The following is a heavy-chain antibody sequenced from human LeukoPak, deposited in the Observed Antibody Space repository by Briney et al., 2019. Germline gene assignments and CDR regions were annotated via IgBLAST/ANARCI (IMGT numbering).Heavy chain of an antibody. J-gene: IGHJ4*02. D-gene: IGHD2-2*01. Sequence: PGGSLRLSCTASGFTFGDYAMSWFRQAPGKGLEWVGFIRSKAYGGTTEYAASVKGRFTISRDDSKSIAYLQMNSLKTEDTAVYYCTASLVPVDFDYWGQGTLVTVSS. CDR2: IRSKAYGGTT. CDR3: TASLVPVDFDY. V-gene: IGHV3-49*03. CDR1: GFTFGDYA.